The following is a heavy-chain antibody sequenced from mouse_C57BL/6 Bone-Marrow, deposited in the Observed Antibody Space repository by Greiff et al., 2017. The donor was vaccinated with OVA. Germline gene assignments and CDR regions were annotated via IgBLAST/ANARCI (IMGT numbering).Heavy chain of an antibody. CDR2: IYPRSGNT. V-gene: IGHV1-81*01. Sequence: QVQLQQSGAELARPGASVKLSCKASGYTFTSYGISWVKQRTGQGLEWIGEIYPRSGNTYYTAKFKGKATLTAEKSSRTAYMELRSLTSEDSAVDVCERSGYYGSSFLFAYWGQGTLVTVSA. D-gene: IGHD1-1*01. J-gene: IGHJ3*01. CDR3: ERSGYYGSSFLFAY. CDR1: GYTFTSYG.